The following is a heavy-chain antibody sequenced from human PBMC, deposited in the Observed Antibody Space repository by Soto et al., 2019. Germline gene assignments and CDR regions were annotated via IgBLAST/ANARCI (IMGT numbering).Heavy chain of an antibody. V-gene: IGHV1-2*04. CDR2: INPNSGGT. CDR3: ARGGPRHYYDFWSGPRPFDY. J-gene: IGHJ4*02. D-gene: IGHD3-3*01. CDR1: GYTFTGYY. Sequence: GASVKVSCKASGYTFTGYYMHWVRQAPGQGLEWMGWINPNSGGTNYAQKFQGWVTMTRDTSISTAYMELSRLRSDDTAVYYCARGGPRHYYDFWSGPRPFDYWGQGTLVTVSS.